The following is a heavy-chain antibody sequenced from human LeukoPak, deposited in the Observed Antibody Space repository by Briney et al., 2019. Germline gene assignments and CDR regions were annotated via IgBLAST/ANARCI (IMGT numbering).Heavy chain of an antibody. D-gene: IGHD4-11*01. CDR1: GFTFSSYS. V-gene: IGHV3-21*01. Sequence: GGSLRLSCAASGFTFSSYSMNWVRQAPGKGLEWVSSISSSSSYIYYADSAKGRFTISRDNAKNSLYLQMNSLRAEDTAVYYCASALQRLFDYWGQGTLVTVSS. CDR2: ISSSSSYI. J-gene: IGHJ4*02. CDR3: ASALQRLFDY.